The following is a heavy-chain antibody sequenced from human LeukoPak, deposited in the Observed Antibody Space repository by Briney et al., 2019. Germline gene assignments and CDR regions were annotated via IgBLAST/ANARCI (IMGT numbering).Heavy chain of an antibody. V-gene: IGHV3-11*04. CDR3: ARDGLQSSFDY. CDR2: ISSSGSTI. D-gene: IGHD5-18*01. CDR1: GFTFSDYY. J-gene: IGHJ4*02. Sequence: GESLRLSCAASGFTFSDYYMSWIRQAPGKGLEWVSYISSSGSTIYYADSVKGRFTISRDNAKNSLYLQMNSLRAEDTTVYYCARDGLQSSFDYWGQGTLVTVSS.